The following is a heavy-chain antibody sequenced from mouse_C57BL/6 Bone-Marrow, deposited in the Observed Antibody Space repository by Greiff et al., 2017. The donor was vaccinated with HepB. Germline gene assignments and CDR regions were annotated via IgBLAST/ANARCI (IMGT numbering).Heavy chain of an antibody. Sequence: EVKLVESGGDLVKPGGSLKLSCAASGFTFSSYGMSWVRQTPDKRLEWVATISSGGSYTYYPDSVKGRFTISRDNATNTLYLQMSSLKSEDTAMYYCARLDYYAMDYWGQGTAATVPS. J-gene: IGHJ4*01. CDR1: GFTFSSYG. CDR2: ISSGGSYT. CDR3: ARLDYYAMDY. V-gene: IGHV5-6*01.